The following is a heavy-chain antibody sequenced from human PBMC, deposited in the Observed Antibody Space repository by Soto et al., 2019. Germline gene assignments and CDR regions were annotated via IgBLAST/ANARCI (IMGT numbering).Heavy chain of an antibody. V-gene: IGHV3-53*01. CDR1: GFTVSRHY. CDR2: IYAAGST. D-gene: IGHD4-4*01. J-gene: IGHJ4*02. Sequence: GGSLRLSCAASGFTVSRHYISRVRQAPGKGLEWVSVIYAAGSTYYADSVKGRFTISRDNSKNIVYLQMDSLRAEDTAVYYCARKAGPTQFYYDSWGQGIRVTVSS. CDR3: ARKAGPTQFYYDS.